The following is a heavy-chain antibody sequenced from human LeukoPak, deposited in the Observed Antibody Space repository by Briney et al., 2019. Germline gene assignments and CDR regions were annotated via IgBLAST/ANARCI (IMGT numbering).Heavy chain of an antibody. J-gene: IGHJ4*02. CDR3: ARDRGRSSFDY. CDR1: GFTFSSYS. Sequence: GGSLRLSCAASGFTFSSYSMNWVRQAPGKGLEWVSSISGSTSHIYYADSVKGRFTISRDNAKKSLYLQMNSLRAEDTAVYYCARDRGRSSFDYWGQGTLVSVSS. CDR2: ISGSTSHI. D-gene: IGHD1-26*01. V-gene: IGHV3-21*01.